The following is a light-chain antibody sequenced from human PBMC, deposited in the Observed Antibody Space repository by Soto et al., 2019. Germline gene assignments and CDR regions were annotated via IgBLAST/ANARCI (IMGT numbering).Light chain of an antibody. CDR1: QGIRND. J-gene: IGKJ1*01. CDR2: SAS. V-gene: IGKV1-6*01. CDR3: LQDYNYPFA. Sequence: AIQMTQSPSSLSASVGDRVTITCRASQGIRNDLGWYQQKPGKVPKLLIYSASSLQSGVPSRFSGSGSGTDFTLTISSLQPEDFATYYCLQDYNYPFAFGQGTKVEIK.